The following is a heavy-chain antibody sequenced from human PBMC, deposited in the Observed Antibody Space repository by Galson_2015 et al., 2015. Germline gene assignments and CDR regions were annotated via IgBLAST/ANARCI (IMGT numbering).Heavy chain of an antibody. Sequence: DSDTTYSPSFQGQVTFSADKSISTAYLQWSSLKASDTAMYYCARHSDYYDSSGYYPDDAFDIWGQGTKVTVSS. CDR3: ARHSDYYDSSGYYPDDAFDI. CDR2: DSDT. V-gene: IGHV5-51*01. J-gene: IGHJ3*02. D-gene: IGHD3-22*01.